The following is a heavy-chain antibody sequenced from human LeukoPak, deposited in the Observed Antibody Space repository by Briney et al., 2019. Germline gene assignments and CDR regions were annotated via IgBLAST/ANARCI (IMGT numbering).Heavy chain of an antibody. Sequence: SETLSLTCTVSGGSISTSNYYWGWIRQPPGKGLEWIGSIYYSGSTHYNPSLKSRVTISVDTSKNQFSLKLSSVTAADTAVYYCARLGSSLVVAALFDYWGQGTLVTVSS. D-gene: IGHD2-15*01. V-gene: IGHV4-39*01. CDR2: IYYSGST. CDR1: GGSISTSNYY. CDR3: ARLGSSLVVAALFDY. J-gene: IGHJ4*02.